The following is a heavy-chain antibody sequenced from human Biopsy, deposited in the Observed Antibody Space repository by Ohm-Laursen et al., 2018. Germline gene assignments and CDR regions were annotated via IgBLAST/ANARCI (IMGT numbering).Heavy chain of an antibody. D-gene: IGHD4-17*01. V-gene: IGHV3-23*01. CDR3: ASDLNGDPSAFDY. Sequence: PRLSCSASGFTFKNYAMNWVRQAPGKGLDWVSSIDSSAASTFYADSVKGRFTISRDNSKNTLFLQMNSLRAADTAIYYCASDLNGDPSAFDYWGQGTPVTVSS. CDR1: GFTFKNYA. CDR2: IDSSAAST. J-gene: IGHJ4*02.